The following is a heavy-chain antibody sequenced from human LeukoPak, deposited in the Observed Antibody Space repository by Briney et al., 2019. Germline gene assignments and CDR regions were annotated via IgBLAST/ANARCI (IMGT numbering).Heavy chain of an antibody. D-gene: IGHD3-3*01. CDR2: TSAYNGNT. V-gene: IGHV1-18*01. CDR1: GYTFTSYG. CDR3: ARDFIGDDFWSGYYTGLGAFDI. Sequence: ASVKVSCKASGYTFTSYGISWVRQAPGQGLEWMGWTSAYNGNTNYAQKLQGRVTMTTDTSTSTAYMELRSLRSDDTAVYYCARDFIGDDFWSGYYTGLGAFDIWGQGTMVTVSS. J-gene: IGHJ3*02.